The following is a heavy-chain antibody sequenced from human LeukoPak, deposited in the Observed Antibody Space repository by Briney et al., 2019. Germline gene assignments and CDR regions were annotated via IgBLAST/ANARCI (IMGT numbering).Heavy chain of an antibody. J-gene: IGHJ4*02. Sequence: GGSLRLSCAASGFTFNNYAMSWVRQTPGKGLEWVSGISPSGGSTYYSDSVKGRFTISRDNSKNTLYLQMNSLRAEDTAVYYCARSNYYGSGSYYKRGDYFDYWGQGTLVTVSS. CDR1: GFTFNNYA. D-gene: IGHD3-10*01. CDR2: ISPSGGST. V-gene: IGHV3-23*01. CDR3: ARSNYYGSGSYYKRGDYFDY.